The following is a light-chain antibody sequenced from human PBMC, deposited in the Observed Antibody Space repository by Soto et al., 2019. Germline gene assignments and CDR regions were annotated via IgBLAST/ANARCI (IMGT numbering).Light chain of an antibody. V-gene: IGKV3-20*01. CDR2: GAS. J-gene: IGKJ3*01. CDR3: QQYGSSPVT. CDR1: QSVTSSY. Sequence: EIVLTQSPGTLSLSPGERATLTCRASQSVTSSYLAWYQQKPGQAPRLLMYGASSRATGIPDRFSGSGSGTDFTLTISRLEPEDFAVYYGQQYGSSPVTFGPGTTVDIK.